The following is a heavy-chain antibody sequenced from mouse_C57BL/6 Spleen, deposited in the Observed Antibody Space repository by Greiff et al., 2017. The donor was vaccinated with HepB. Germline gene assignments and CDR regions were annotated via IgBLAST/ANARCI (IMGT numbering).Heavy chain of an antibody. D-gene: IGHD2-1*01. V-gene: IGHV1-26*01. CDR3: ARGGDYYGNSFAY. CDR1: GYTFTDYY. Sequence: VQLQQSGPELVKPGASVKISCKASGYTFTDYYMNWVKQSHGKSLEWIGDINPNNGGTSYNQKFKGKATLTVDKSSSTAYMELRSLTSEDSAVYYCARGGDYYGNSFAYWGQGTLVTVSA. CDR2: INPNNGGT. J-gene: IGHJ3*01.